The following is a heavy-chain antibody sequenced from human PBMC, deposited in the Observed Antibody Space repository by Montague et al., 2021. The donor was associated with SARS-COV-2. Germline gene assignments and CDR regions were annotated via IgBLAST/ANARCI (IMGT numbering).Heavy chain of an antibody. J-gene: IGHJ5*02. D-gene: IGHD5-24*01. V-gene: IGHV4-34*01. CDR3: AREDRWNWFDP. CDR1: GGSFIGYY. CDR2: INHSGST. Sequence: SETLSLTCAVHGGSFIGYYWSWIRQPPGQGLEWIGDINHSGSTNYNPSLKSRVTFSIDTSKNQFSLKLISVTAADTAVYFCAREDRWNWFDPWGQGVLVTVSS.